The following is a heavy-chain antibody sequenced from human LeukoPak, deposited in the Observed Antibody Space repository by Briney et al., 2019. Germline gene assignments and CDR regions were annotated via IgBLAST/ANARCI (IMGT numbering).Heavy chain of an antibody. Sequence: SETLSLTCTVSGGSISSYYWSWVRQPPGKGLEWIGYIYYSRSTNYNPSLKSRVTISVDTSKNQFSLKLSSVTAADTAVYYCARQVTSSGYYYFDYWGQGTLVTVSS. J-gene: IGHJ4*02. D-gene: IGHD3-22*01. CDR3: ARQVTSSGYYYFDY. CDR1: GGSISSYY. V-gene: IGHV4-59*08. CDR2: IYYSRST.